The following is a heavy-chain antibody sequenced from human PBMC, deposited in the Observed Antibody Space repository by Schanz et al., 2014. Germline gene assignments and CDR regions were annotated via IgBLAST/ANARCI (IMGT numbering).Heavy chain of an antibody. D-gene: IGHD4-17*01. Sequence: QVQLVQSGAEVKKPGASVKVSCKASGYTFVSYSMHWVRQAPGQGLEWMGRVIPILGVTHYAQKFQGRVTITADKSTTTAYMELNSLNSDDTAVYYCATLDYADSVSWGQGTLVTVSS. CDR1: GYTFVSYS. CDR2: VIPILGVT. CDR3: ATLDYADSVS. V-gene: IGHV1-46*01. J-gene: IGHJ5*02.